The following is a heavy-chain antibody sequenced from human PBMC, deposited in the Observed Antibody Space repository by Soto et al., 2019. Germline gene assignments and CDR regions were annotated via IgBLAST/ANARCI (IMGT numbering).Heavy chain of an antibody. D-gene: IGHD3-10*01. CDR1: RGTFTNYA. J-gene: IGHJ4*02. CDR3: ARDRALYYSHFVY. V-gene: IGHV1-69*01. CDR2: IMPFFGSG. Sequence: QVYLVQSGAEVKKPGSSVKVSCKALRGTFTNYAFSWVRQAPGQGLEWMGGIMPFFGSGNYAQKFQGRINITADESTSSVYLELTSLRSEDTAMYYCARDRALYYSHFVYWGQGTLVTVSS.